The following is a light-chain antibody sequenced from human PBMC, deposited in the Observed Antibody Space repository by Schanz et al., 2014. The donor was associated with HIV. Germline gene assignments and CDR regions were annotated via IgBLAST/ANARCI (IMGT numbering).Light chain of an antibody. Sequence: QSVLTQPPSVSGAPGQRVTISCTGSSSNIGAGYDVHWYQQLPGTAPKLLISGNTNRPSGVPDRISGSRSGASASLAITGLQAEDEADYYCQSHDSSLRASVFGGGTKVTVL. CDR2: GNT. CDR1: SSNIGAGYD. V-gene: IGLV1-40*01. J-gene: IGLJ3*02. CDR3: QSHDSSLRASV.